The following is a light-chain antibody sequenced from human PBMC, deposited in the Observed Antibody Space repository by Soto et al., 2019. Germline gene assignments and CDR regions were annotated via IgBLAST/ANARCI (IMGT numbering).Light chain of an antibody. J-gene: IGKJ3*01. CDR3: QQYGSSPIT. V-gene: IGKV3-20*01. Sequence: EIVLTQSPGTLSLSPGERATLSCRASQSVSSSYLAWYQQKPGQAPRRLIYGASSSDTGIPDRFSGSGSGTDFNLTISRLEPEDFAVYYCQQYGSSPITFGPGTKVDIK. CDR2: GAS. CDR1: QSVSSSY.